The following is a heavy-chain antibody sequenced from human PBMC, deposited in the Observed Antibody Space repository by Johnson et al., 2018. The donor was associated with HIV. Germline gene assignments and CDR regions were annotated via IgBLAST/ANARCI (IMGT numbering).Heavy chain of an antibody. CDR1: GFIFSSYD. Sequence: MQLVESGGGVVRPGGSLRISCAASGFIFSSYDIHWVRQRPGKRLEWVSGINWNGGSTGYADSVKCRFTISRDNSKNKLSLQMNSRRAEDTAVYYCARGGYYDSSGSAFDIWGQGTMVTVSS. CDR3: ARGGYYDSSGSAFDI. D-gene: IGHD3-22*01. J-gene: IGHJ3*02. V-gene: IGHV3-20*04. CDR2: INWNGGST.